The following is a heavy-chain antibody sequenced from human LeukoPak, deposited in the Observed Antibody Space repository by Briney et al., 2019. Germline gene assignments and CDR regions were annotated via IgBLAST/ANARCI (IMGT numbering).Heavy chain of an antibody. CDR2: ISGNGGST. J-gene: IGHJ3*02. V-gene: IGHV3-64*01. Sequence: GGSLRLSCAASGFTFSNSAMHWVRPAPGKGLEYVSAISGNGGSTWYANSVKGRFTISRDNSKNTLYLQMDSLRAEDMAVYYCARGGIKGPHDAYDIWGQGTVVTLSS. D-gene: IGHD3-10*01. CDR1: GFTFSNSA. CDR3: ARGGIKGPHDAYDI.